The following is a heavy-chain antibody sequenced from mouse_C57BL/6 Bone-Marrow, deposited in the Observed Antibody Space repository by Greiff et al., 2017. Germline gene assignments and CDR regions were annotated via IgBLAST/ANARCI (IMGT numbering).Heavy chain of an antibody. J-gene: IGHJ4*01. D-gene: IGHD2-4*01. Sequence: VQLQQSGPELVKPGASVTISCKASGYSFTDYNMNWVKQRNGKSLEWIGVINPNYGTTSYKQKFKGKATLTVDQSSSTAYMQLNSLTSEDSAVYYCARCYDYAYAMDYWCQGTSVTVSS. CDR3: ARCYDYAYAMDY. V-gene: IGHV1-39*01. CDR1: GYSFTDYN. CDR2: INPNYGTT.